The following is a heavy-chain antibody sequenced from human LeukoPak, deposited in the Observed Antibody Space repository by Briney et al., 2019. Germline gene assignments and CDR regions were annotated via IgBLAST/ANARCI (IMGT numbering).Heavy chain of an antibody. CDR3: AKVISSSGYYNDAFDI. J-gene: IGHJ3*02. CDR1: GFTFSSYA. CDR2: ISGSGIST. V-gene: IGHV3-23*01. D-gene: IGHD3-22*01. Sequence: PGGSLRLSCAASGFTFSSYAMSWVRQAPGKGLEWVSGISGSGISTYYADSVKGRFTISRDTSKNTVHLQMNSLRAEDTAVYYCAKVISSSGYYNDAFDIWGQGTMVTVSS.